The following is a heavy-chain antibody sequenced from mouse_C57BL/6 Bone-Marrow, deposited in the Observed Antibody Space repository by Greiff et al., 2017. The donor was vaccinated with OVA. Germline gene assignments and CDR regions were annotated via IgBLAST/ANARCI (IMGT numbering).Heavy chain of an antibody. J-gene: IGHJ4*01. CDR2: IDPSDSET. Sequence: QVQLKEPGAELVRPGSSVKLSCKASGYTFTSYWMHWVKQRPIQGLEWIGNIDPSDSETHYNQKFKDKATLTVDKSSSTAYMQLSSLTSEDSAVYYCARDYYGSSYKYYAMDYWGQGTSVTVSS. V-gene: IGHV1-52*01. CDR3: ARDYYGSSYKYYAMDY. CDR1: GYTFTSYW. D-gene: IGHD1-1*01.